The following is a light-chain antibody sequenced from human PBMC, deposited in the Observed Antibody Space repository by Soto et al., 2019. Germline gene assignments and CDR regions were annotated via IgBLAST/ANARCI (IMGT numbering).Light chain of an antibody. CDR2: GAS. CDR3: QQYNNWPLT. V-gene: IGKV3-15*01. J-gene: IGKJ4*01. CDR1: QSVSYY. Sequence: EIVLTQSPGTLSLSPGERATLSFRASQSVSYYLAWYQQKPGQAPRLLIYGASTRATGIPARFSGSGSGTEFTLTISSLQSEDFAVYYCQQYNNWPLTFGGGTKVDIK.